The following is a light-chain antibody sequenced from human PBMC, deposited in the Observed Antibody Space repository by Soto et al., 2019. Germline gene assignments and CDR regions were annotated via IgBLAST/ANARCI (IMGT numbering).Light chain of an antibody. J-gene: IGKJ1*01. V-gene: IGKV1-5*03. Sequence: DIQITQSPSTLSGSVGDGVTITCRASQTISSWLAWYQQKPGKAPKLLINKASSVESGVPSRFSGSGSGTEFTLTISSLQPDDFATDYCQQFNSYPWTFGQGTKVDNK. CDR2: KAS. CDR3: QQFNSYPWT. CDR1: QTISSW.